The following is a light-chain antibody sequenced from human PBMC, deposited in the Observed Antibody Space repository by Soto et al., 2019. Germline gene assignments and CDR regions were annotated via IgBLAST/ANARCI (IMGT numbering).Light chain of an antibody. J-gene: IGKJ4*01. Sequence: EIVLTQSPGTLSLSPGERATLSCRASQSVSSNYLAWYQRTPGQAPRLLIYGASSRATGIPDRFSGSGSGTDFTLTISGLQPEDFATYYCLQESNYPLTFGGGTKVEIK. CDR1: QSVSSNY. V-gene: IGKV3-20*01. CDR2: GAS. CDR3: LQESNYPLT.